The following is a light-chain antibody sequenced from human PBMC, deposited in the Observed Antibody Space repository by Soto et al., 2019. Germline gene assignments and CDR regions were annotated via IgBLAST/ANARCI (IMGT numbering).Light chain of an antibody. Sequence: QSALTQPASVSGSPGQSITISCTGNTSDVGSHNFVSWYQQLPGKAPKLLIYEVTNRPSGTSNRFSGSKSGNTASLTISGLQAEDEADYYCSSFTNSILVFGGGTKVTVL. J-gene: IGLJ3*02. CDR3: SSFTNSILV. CDR2: EVT. CDR1: TSDVGSHNF. V-gene: IGLV2-14*01.